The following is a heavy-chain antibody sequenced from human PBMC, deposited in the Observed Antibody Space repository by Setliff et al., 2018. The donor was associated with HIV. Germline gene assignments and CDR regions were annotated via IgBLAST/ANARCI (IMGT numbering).Heavy chain of an antibody. V-gene: IGHV4-31*11. CDR1: GGSISSGGYY. J-gene: IGHJ4*02. D-gene: IGHD3-3*01. CDR3: ARGGLGVVTSFDS. Sequence: TLSLTCAVSGGSISSGGYYWSWIRQHPGKGLEWIGYIHYSGNTYNNPSLNSRISISVDMSKNKFSLKLSSLTAADTAVYYCARGGLGVVTSFDSWGPGTLVTVSS. CDR2: IHYSGNT.